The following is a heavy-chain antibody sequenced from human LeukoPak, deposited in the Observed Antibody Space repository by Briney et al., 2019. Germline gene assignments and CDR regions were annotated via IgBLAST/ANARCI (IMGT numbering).Heavy chain of an antibody. CDR3: AREGAAADFDY. CDR1: GYTFTSYY. CDR2: INPSGGST. Sequence: ASVNVSCKASGYTFTSYYMHWVRQAPGQGLEWMGIINPSGGSTSYAQKFQGRVTMTRDTSTSTVYMELSSLRSEDTAVYYCAREGAAADFDYWGQGTLVTVSS. V-gene: IGHV1-46*01. J-gene: IGHJ4*02. D-gene: IGHD6-13*01.